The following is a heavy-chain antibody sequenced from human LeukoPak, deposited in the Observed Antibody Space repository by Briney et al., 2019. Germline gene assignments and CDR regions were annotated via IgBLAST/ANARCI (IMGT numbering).Heavy chain of an antibody. CDR1: GFTFSSYA. D-gene: IGHD3-3*01. CDR3: ARENFTYYDFWSGEMDV. CDR2: ISYDGSNK. Sequence: GGSLRLSCAASGFTFSSYAMHWVRQAPGKGLEWVAVISYDGSNKYYADSVKGRFTISRDNSKNTLYLQTNSLRAEDTAVYYCARENFTYYDFWSGEMDVWGQGTTVTVSS. J-gene: IGHJ6*02. V-gene: IGHV3-30-3*01.